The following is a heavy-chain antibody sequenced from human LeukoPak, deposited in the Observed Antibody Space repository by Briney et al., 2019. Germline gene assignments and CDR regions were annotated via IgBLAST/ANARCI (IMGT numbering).Heavy chain of an antibody. D-gene: IGHD2-15*01. V-gene: IGHV4-34*01. J-gene: IGHJ6*02. CDR1: GGSFSGYY. Sequence: SETLSLTCAVYGGSFSGYYWSWIRQPPGKGLEWIGEINHSGSTNYNPPLKSRVTISVDTSKNQFSLKLSSVTAADTAVYYCARVRMTHYYYYGMDVWGQGTTVTVSS. CDR3: ARVRMTHYYYYGMDV. CDR2: INHSGST.